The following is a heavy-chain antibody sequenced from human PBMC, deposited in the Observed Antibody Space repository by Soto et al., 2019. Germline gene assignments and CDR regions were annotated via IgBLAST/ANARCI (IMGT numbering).Heavy chain of an antibody. V-gene: IGHV4-34*01. J-gene: IGHJ4*02. CDR3: ARDKITGLFDY. Sequence: SETLSLTCAVYGGSFSGYYWTWIRQPPGTGLEWIGEINHSGSTNYNPSLKSRVTISVDTSKNQFSLELTSGTAADTAVYYCARDKITGLFDYWGQGTLVTV. CDR1: GGSFSGYY. D-gene: IGHD2-8*02. CDR2: INHSGST.